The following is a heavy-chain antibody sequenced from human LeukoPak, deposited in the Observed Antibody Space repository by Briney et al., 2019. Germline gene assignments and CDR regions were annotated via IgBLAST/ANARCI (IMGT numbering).Heavy chain of an antibody. Sequence: QPSETLSLTCTVSGGSFSTYYWSWIRQPAGKGLEWIGRIYTSGSTNYNPSLKSRVTISVDMSKPQFYLELSSVTAADTAVYYCARARYREINYAYAGGFYYMDVWGKGTTVTVSS. CDR3: ARARYREINYAYAGGFYYMDV. CDR2: IYTSGST. CDR1: GGSFSTYY. V-gene: IGHV4-4*07. J-gene: IGHJ6*03. D-gene: IGHD1-26*01.